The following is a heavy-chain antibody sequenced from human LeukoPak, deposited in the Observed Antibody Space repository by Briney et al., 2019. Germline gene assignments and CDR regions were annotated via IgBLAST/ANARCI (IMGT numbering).Heavy chain of an antibody. CDR2: ISWNSGSI. J-gene: IGHJ4*02. CDR3: AKGNMGAENIDY. D-gene: IGHD1-26*01. CDR1: GFTFDDYA. V-gene: IGHV3-9*01. Sequence: GGSLRLSCAASGFTFDDYAMHWVRQAPGKGLVWVSGISWNSGSIGYADSVKGRFTISRDNAKNSLYLQMNSLRAEDTALYYCAKGNMGAENIDYWGQGTLVTVSS.